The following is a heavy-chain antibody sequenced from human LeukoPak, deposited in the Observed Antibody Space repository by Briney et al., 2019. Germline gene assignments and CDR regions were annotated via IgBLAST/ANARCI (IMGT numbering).Heavy chain of an antibody. CDR3: ARGPNYIDY. CDR2: MNPNSGNT. J-gene: IGHJ4*02. D-gene: IGHD3-10*01. V-gene: IGHV1-8*01. Sequence: ASVKVSRKASGYTFTSYNINWVRQDTGQGLEWMGWMNPNSGNTGYAQKFQGRVTMTRNTSISTAYMELSSLRSEDTAVYYCARGPNYIDYWGQGTLVTVPS. CDR1: GYTFTSYN.